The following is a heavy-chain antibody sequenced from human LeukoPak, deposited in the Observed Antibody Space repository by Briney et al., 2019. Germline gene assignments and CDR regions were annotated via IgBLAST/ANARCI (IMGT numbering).Heavy chain of an antibody. D-gene: IGHD5-12*01. Sequence: EASVKVSCKASGYTFTSYEINWVRQATGQGLEWMGWMNPNSGNTGYAQKFQGRVTMTRNTSISTAYMELSSLRSEDTAVYYCARASLANGYSGYDYVYWGQGTLVTVSS. J-gene: IGHJ4*02. CDR1: GYTFTSYE. CDR3: ARASLANGYSGYDYVY. CDR2: MNPNSGNT. V-gene: IGHV1-8*01.